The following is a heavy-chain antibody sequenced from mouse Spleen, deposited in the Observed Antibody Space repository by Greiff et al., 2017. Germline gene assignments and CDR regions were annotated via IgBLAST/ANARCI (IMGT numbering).Heavy chain of an antibody. CDR1: GFSLTSYG. V-gene: IGHV2-2*01. J-gene: IGHJ1*03. CDR3: ARNRDHDV. D-gene: IGHD3-3*01. Sequence: QVQLQQSGPGLVQPSQSLSITCTVSGFSLTSYGVHWVRQSPGKGLEWLGVIWSGGSTDYNAAFISRLSISKDNSKSQVFFKMNSLQADDTAIYYCARNRDHDVWGTGTTVTVSS. CDR2: IWSGGST.